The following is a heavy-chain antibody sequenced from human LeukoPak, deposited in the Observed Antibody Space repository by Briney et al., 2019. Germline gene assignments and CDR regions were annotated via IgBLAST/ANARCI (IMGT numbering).Heavy chain of an antibody. Sequence: GGSLRLSCAASGFTFSSYSMNWVRQAPGKGLEWVSSISSSSSYIYYADSVKGRFTISRDNAKNSLYLQMNSLRAEDTAIYYCAKARAGDITAAFNYWGQGTLVTVSS. D-gene: IGHD6-13*01. CDR2: ISSSSSYI. J-gene: IGHJ4*02. V-gene: IGHV3-21*04. CDR1: GFTFSSYS. CDR3: AKARAGDITAAFNY.